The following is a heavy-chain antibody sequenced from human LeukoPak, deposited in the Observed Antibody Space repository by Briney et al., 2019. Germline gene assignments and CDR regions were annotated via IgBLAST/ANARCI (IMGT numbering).Heavy chain of an antibody. Sequence: PSETLSLTCTVSGYSISSGYYWGWLRQPPGKGLEWIGSIYHSGSTYYNPSLKRRVTISVDTSKNQFSLKLSSVTAADTAVYYCARGQLERPRAAFDIWGQGTMVTVSS. J-gene: IGHJ3*02. CDR3: ARGQLERPRAAFDI. CDR1: GYSISSGYY. CDR2: IYHSGST. V-gene: IGHV4-38-2*02. D-gene: IGHD1-1*01.